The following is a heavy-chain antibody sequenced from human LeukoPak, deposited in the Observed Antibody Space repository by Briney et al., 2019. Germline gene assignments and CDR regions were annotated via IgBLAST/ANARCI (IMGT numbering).Heavy chain of an antibody. CDR1: GGSIFSSNW. J-gene: IGHJ4*02. CDR2: IFHSGST. CDR3: PRSPTKRVTEDY. D-gene: IGHD2-8*01. Sequence: PSGTLSLTCAVSGGSIFSSNWWSWVRQPPGKGLEWIGQIFHSGSTSYSASLKSRVTISVDKSKNQFSLKLTSVTAADTAVYCCPRSPTKRVTEDYGGQGTLVTVSS. V-gene: IGHV4-4*01.